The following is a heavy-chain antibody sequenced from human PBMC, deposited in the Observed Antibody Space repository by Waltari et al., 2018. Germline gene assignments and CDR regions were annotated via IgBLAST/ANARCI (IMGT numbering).Heavy chain of an antibody. CDR1: GYTFTGYY. J-gene: IGHJ4*02. V-gene: IGHV1-2*06. CDR2: INPNSGGT. CDR3: ARNRYQKGFDY. Sequence: QVQLVQSGAEVKKPGASVKVSCKASGYTFTGYYMHWVRQAPGQGLEWMGRINPNSGGTNYAQKFQGRVTISVDTSKNQFSLKLSSVTAADTAVYYCARNRYQKGFDYWGQGTLVTVSS. D-gene: IGHD2-2*01.